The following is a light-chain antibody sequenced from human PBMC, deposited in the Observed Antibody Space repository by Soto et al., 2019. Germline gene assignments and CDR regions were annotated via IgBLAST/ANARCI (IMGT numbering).Light chain of an antibody. CDR1: QSVITS. CDR2: DAS. V-gene: IGKV3-11*01. Sequence: EIALTQSPATLSLSPGERATLSCRASQSVITSLAWYQQKPGQAPRLLVYDASNRATGIPTRFSGSGSGTDFTFSVSNLEPEDFAVYYCQQHITWPLTFGGGTKVDIK. J-gene: IGKJ4*01. CDR3: QQHITWPLT.